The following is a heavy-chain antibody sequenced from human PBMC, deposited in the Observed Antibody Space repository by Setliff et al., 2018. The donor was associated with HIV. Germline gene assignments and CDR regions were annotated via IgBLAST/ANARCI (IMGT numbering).Heavy chain of an antibody. V-gene: IGHV1-18*01. D-gene: IGHD6-13*01. CDR1: GYSFRNYG. J-gene: IGHJ4*02. Sequence: KVSCKTSGYSFRNYGITWARLAPGQGLERMGWINNYNGNTNSAQKFRDRVSLSADTSSTATYLELRNLTFDDTALYYCARMKWGGSAAAGWDYWGQGTQVTSPQ. CDR2: INNYNGNT. CDR3: ARMKWGGSAAAGWDY.